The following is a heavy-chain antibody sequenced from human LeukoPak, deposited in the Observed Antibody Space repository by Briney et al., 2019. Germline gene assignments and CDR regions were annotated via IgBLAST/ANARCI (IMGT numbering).Heavy chain of an antibody. CDR1: GFTFSNYN. CDR3: ARGHYDILTGPRPFDY. V-gene: IGHV3-21*04. Sequence: GGSLRLSCAGSGFTFSNYNMNWVRQAPGKGLEWVSSIRSSGGSEFYAESVKGRFTISRDNANNSLYLQMNSLRAEDTAVYYCARGHYDILTGPRPFDYWGQGTLVTVSS. D-gene: IGHD3-9*01. CDR2: IRSSGGSE. J-gene: IGHJ4*02.